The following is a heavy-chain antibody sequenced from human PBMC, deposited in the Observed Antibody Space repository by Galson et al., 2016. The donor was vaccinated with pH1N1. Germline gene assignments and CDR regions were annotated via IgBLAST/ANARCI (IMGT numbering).Heavy chain of an antibody. CDR2: ITPTGGRT. Sequence: SVKVSCKASGYTFTSYYMHWVRQAPGQGLEWMGIITPTGGRTSYAQKFKDRVAMTSDTSTSTVYMELNSLRSEDTAVYYCARAPDCSNATWYSIWFDPWGQGTPVTVSS. J-gene: IGHJ5*02. CDR1: GYTFTSYY. D-gene: IGHD2-2*02. CDR3: ARAPDCSNATWYSIWFDP. V-gene: IGHV1-46*01.